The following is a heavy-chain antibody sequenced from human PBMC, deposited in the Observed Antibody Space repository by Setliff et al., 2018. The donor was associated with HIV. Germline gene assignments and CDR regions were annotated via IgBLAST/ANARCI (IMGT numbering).Heavy chain of an antibody. CDR2: FYASDSNT. D-gene: IGHD3-22*01. CDR1: GYSFTTYW. Sequence: GASLKISCKGSGYSFTTYWIGWVRQMHGKGLEWMGIFYASDSNTKYSPSFQGQVTISADKSINTAYLQWSSLQASDTAMYYCARPLVTSGYYTDYFDSWGQGTLVTVSS. J-gene: IGHJ4*02. V-gene: IGHV5-51*01. CDR3: ARPLVTSGYYTDYFDS.